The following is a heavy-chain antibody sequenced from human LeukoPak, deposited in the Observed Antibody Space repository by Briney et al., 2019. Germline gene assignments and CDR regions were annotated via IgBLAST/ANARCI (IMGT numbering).Heavy chain of an antibody. V-gene: IGHV4-59*12. J-gene: IGHJ4*02. CDR1: DDSISDYY. D-gene: IGHD3-10*01. CDR2: FHNSGTS. Sequence: PSETLSLTCTVSDDSISDYYRGWIRQPPGKGLEWIGYFHNSGTSTYNPSLKSRVTISADTSKNQFSLKLSSVTAADTAVYYCARAKWFGELWYWGQGTLVTVSS. CDR3: ARAKWFGELWY.